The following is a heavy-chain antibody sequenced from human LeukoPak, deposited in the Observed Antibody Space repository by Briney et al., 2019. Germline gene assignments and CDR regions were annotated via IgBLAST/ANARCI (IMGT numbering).Heavy chain of an antibody. V-gene: IGHV3-23*01. D-gene: IGHD4-17*01. CDR1: GFTFSSYA. CDR2: ISGSGSST. CDR3: AKDRRRTTVTSFDY. J-gene: IGHJ4*02. Sequence: PGGSLRLSCAASGFTFSSYAMSWVRQAPGKGLEWVSAISGSGSSTYYVDSVKGRFTISRDNSKNTLYLQMNNLRAEDTALYYCAKDRRRTTVTSFDYWVQATLVTVSS.